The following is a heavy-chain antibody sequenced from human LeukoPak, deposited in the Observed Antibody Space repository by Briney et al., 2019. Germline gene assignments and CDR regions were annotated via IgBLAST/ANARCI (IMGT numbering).Heavy chain of an antibody. V-gene: IGHV1-24*01. J-gene: IGHJ6*03. CDR1: GYTLTELS. CDR2: FDPEDGDT. Sequence: ASVNVSCKVSGYTLTELSMHWVPQVPGQRLEGLGGFDPEDGDTIYAQKFQGRVTMTEDTSTDTASMELSSLRSEDTAVYYCAREGGYGSGSYRYYYMDVWGKGTTVTISS. CDR3: AREGGYGSGSYRYYYMDV. D-gene: IGHD3-10*01.